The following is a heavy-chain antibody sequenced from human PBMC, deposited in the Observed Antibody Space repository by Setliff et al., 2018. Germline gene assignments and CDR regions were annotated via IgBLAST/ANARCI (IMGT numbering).Heavy chain of an antibody. CDR2: ISGTGNTV. D-gene: IGHD1-7*01. V-gene: IGHV3-11*01. CDR3: AKPQVELRWGFES. CDR1: GFRFSDLY. Sequence: GSLRLSCAASGFRFSDLYMSWVRQVPGKGLEWLSKISGTGNTVYYADSVRGRFTIFRDGSKNTLFLQMTSLRAEDTAVYYCAKPQVELRWGFESWGQGTPVTVSS. J-gene: IGHJ4*02.